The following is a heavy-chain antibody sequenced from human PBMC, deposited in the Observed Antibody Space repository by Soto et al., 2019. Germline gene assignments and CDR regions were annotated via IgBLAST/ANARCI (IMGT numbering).Heavy chain of an antibody. CDR1: GFTFSSYT. D-gene: IGHD6-19*01. CDR2: ISSSGGST. V-gene: IGHV3-23*01. J-gene: IGHJ4*02. CDR3: ANGWGDY. Sequence: EVQLLESGGGLVQPGGSLRLSCAASGFTFSSYTMSWVRQGPGKGLEWVSGISSSGGSTVYADSVKGRFTISRDNFKNTLYLQMNSLGAEDTAVYYCANGWGDYWGQGTPVTVSS.